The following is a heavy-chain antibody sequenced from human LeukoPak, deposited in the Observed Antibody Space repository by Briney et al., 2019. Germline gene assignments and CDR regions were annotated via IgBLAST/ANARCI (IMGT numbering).Heavy chain of an antibody. CDR1: GGSISSGGYY. V-gene: IGHV4-31*03. J-gene: IGHJ4*02. Sequence: SETLSLTCTVSGGSISSGGYYWSWIRQPPGKGLEWIGYIYYSGSTYYNPSLKSRVTISVDTSKNQFSLKLSSVTAADTAVYYCARTSGYYYATHDYWGQATLVTVCS. CDR3: ARTSGYYYATHDY. D-gene: IGHD3-22*01. CDR2: IYYSGST.